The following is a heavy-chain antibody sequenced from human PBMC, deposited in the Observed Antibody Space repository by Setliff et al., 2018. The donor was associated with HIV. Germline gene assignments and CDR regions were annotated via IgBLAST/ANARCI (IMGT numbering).Heavy chain of an antibody. Sequence: LRLSCAASGFNFSSHTMNWIRQAPGKGLEWVSSISSTGTYIYYADSMKGRFTVSRDNAKNSLYLQMNSLKSEDTALYYCAREPHPLLFFGLPDYDTGLDVWGQGTTVTVSS. D-gene: IGHD3-10*01. J-gene: IGHJ6*02. CDR1: GFNFSSHT. CDR2: ISSTGTYI. V-gene: IGHV3-21*01. CDR3: AREPHPLLFFGLPDYDTGLDV.